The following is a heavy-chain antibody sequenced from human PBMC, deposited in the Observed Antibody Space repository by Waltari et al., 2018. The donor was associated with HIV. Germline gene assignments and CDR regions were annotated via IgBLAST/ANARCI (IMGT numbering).Heavy chain of an antibody. CDR3: VRDDPGYVAIDY. Sequence: LVQSGGGEVQEGGSLVLSCSGSGFDFRRFSFNGVRQTPRRGLEWVASLRRETYEANYLASVRGRFIISRDNVKSSAYLEMTSLRVEDTATYYCVRDDPGYVAIDYWGQGSQVVVS. J-gene: IGHJ4*02. CDR1: GFDFRRFS. CDR2: LRRETYEA. D-gene: IGHD2-15*01. V-gene: IGHV3-21*04.